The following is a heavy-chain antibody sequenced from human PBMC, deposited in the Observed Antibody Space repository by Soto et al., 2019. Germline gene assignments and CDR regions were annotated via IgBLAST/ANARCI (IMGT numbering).Heavy chain of an antibody. D-gene: IGHD3-10*02. CDR2: IKSKYNTYAT. V-gene: IGHV3-73*01. Sequence: PGGSLRLSCAASGFTFSESAIHWVRQASGKGLEWVGRIKSKYNTYATAYAASVKGRFTISRDDSKNTAYLQMNSLKSEDTAVYYCISIFGDSWSAFDYWGQGTLVTVSS. CDR3: ISIFGDSWSAFDY. CDR1: GFTFSESA. J-gene: IGHJ4*02.